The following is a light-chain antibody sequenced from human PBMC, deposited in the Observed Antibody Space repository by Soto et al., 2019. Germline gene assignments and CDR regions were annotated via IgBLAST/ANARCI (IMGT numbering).Light chain of an antibody. Sequence: DIVMTQSPDSLAVSLGERATINCKSSQSVLYSSNNKNYLAWYQQRPGQPPKLLIYWASTRESGVPDRFSGSGSGTDFTLTITSLQAEDVAVYYCQQYYDYPPLIFGGGTKVEIK. CDR2: WAS. CDR3: QQYYDYPPLI. CDR1: QSVLYSSNNKNY. V-gene: IGKV4-1*01. J-gene: IGKJ4*01.